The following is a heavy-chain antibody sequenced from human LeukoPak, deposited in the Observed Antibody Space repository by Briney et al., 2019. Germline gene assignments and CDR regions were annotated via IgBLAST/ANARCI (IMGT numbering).Heavy chain of an antibody. CDR1: GYTFTGYY. Sequence: VASVKVSCKASGYTFTGYYMHWVRQAPGQGLEWMGGIIPIFGTANYAQKFQGRVTITADESTSTAYMELSSLRSEDTAVYYCARDRDYGDYYFDYWGQGTLVTVSS. CDR2: IIPIFGTA. D-gene: IGHD4-17*01. V-gene: IGHV1-69*13. J-gene: IGHJ4*02. CDR3: ARDRDYGDYYFDY.